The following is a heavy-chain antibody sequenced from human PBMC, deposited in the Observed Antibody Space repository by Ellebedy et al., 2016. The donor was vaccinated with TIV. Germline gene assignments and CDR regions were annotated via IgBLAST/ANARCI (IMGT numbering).Heavy chain of an antibody. CDR3: ARDWTYYGGNSGDAFDI. D-gene: IGHD4-23*01. Sequence: GESLKISXAASGFTFSDYYMSWIRQAPGKGLEWVSYISSSGSTIYYADSVKGRFTISRDNAKNSLYLQMNSLRAEDTAVYYCARDWTYYGGNSGDAFDIWGQGTMVTVSS. J-gene: IGHJ3*02. CDR2: ISSSGSTI. CDR1: GFTFSDYY. V-gene: IGHV3-11*01.